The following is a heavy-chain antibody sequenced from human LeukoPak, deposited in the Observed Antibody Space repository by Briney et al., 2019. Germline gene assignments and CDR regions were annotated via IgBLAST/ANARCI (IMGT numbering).Heavy chain of an antibody. CDR2: INPDTGAT. J-gene: IGHJ4*02. Sequence: GASVKVSCKASGYKFTGYYIQWVRQAPGQGLEWMGWINPDTGATNYAPKFQGRFTMTRDTSISTVYMELSRLRSDDTAVYYCASPRGVSAVDFDYWGQGTLVTVSS. V-gene: IGHV1-2*02. D-gene: IGHD6-13*01. CDR1: GYKFTGYY. CDR3: ASPRGVSAVDFDY.